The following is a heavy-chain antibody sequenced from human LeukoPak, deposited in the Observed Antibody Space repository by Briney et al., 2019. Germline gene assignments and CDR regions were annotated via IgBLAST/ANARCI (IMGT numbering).Heavy chain of an antibody. CDR3: ARDRGYYGSGSPFDY. J-gene: IGHJ4*02. D-gene: IGHD3-10*01. CDR1: GGTFSSYA. Sequence: ASVKVSCKASGGTFSSYAISWVRQAPGQGLEWMGGIIPIFGTANYAQKFQGRVTITTDESTSTAYMELSSLRSEDTAVYYCARDRGYYGSGSPFDYWGQGTLVTVSS. CDR2: IIPIFGTA. V-gene: IGHV1-69*05.